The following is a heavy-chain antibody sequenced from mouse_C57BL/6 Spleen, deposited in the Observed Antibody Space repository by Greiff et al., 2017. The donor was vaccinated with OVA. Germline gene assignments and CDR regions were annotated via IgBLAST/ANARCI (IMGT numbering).Heavy chain of an antibody. CDR3: ARLYYSNYRGYFDD. D-gene: IGHD2-5*01. V-gene: IGHV5-4*03. Sequence: EVKLVESGGGLVKPGGSLKLSCAASGFTFSSYAMSWVRQTPEKRLEWVATISDGGSYTYYPDNVKGRFTISRDNAKNNLYLQMSHLKSEDTAMYYCARLYYSNYRGYFDDWGQGTTLTVSS. CDR1: GFTFSSYA. CDR2: ISDGGSYT. J-gene: IGHJ2*01.